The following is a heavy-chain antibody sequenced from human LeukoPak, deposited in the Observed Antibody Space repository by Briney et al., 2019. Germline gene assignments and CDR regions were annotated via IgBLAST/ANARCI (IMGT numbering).Heavy chain of an antibody. CDR1: GGSISSYY. V-gene: IGHV4-4*07. Sequence: SETLSLTCTVSGGSISSYYWSWIRQPAGKGLEWIGRIYTSGSTNYNPSLKSRVTMSVDTSKNQFSLKLSSVTAADTAVYYCARDRTYYYGSGSNNWFDPWGQGTLVTVSS. CDR3: ARDRTYYYGSGSNNWFDP. CDR2: IYTSGST. J-gene: IGHJ5*02. D-gene: IGHD3-10*01.